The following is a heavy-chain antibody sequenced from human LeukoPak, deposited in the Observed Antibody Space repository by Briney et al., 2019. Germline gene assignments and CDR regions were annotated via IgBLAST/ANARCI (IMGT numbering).Heavy chain of an antibody. D-gene: IGHD6-19*01. CDR2: ISGSGGST. V-gene: IGHV3-23*01. J-gene: IGHJ1*01. CDR1: GFTFSSYA. Sequence: GGSLRLSCAASGFTFSSYAVSWVRQAPGKGLEWVSAISGSGGSTYYADSVKGRFTISRDNSKNTLYLQMNSLRAEDTAVYYCAKDRIAVAGPEYFQHWGQGTLVTVSS. CDR3: AKDRIAVAGPEYFQH.